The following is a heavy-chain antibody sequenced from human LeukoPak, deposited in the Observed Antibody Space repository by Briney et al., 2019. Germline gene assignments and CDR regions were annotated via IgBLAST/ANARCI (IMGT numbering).Heavy chain of an antibody. CDR1: GFNISDFW. D-gene: IGHD3-16*01. V-gene: IGHV3-7*01. Sequence: GGTLRLSCAASGFNISDFWMTWVRQAPGKGLEWVVNIKEDGTEKHLVDSVKGRFTISRDNTKNLLYLQMNSLRGDDTATYYCVRESRPGGAMGLYHNFDYWGQGTLVAVSS. CDR2: IKEDGTEK. J-gene: IGHJ4*02. CDR3: VRESRPGGAMGLYHNFDY.